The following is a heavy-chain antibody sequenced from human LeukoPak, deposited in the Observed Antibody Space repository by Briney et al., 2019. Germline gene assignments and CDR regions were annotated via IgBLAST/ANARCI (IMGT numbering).Heavy chain of an antibody. D-gene: IGHD5-24*01. CDR1: GFTISSNY. V-gene: IGHV3-53*01. CDR3: ARDPQLFEGP. CDR2: IYSGGST. J-gene: IGHJ5*02. Sequence: GGSLRLSCAASGFTISSNYMSWVRQAPGKGLEWVSLIYSGGSTFYADSVKGRFTISRDNSKNTLYLQMNSLRAEDTAVYYCARDPQLFEGPWGQGTLVTVSS.